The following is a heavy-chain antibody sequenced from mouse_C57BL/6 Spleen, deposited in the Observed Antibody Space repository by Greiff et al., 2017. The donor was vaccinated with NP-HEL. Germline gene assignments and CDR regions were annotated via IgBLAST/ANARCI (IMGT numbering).Heavy chain of an antibody. CDR1: GYTFTSYW. Sequence: VQLQQPGAELVRPGTSVKLSCKASGYTFTSYWMHWVKQRPGQGLEWIGVIDPSDSYTNYNQKFKGKATLTVDTSSSTAYMQLSSLTSEDSAVYYCARPHYYGSFFDYWGQGTTLTVSS. D-gene: IGHD1-1*01. CDR2: IDPSDSYT. J-gene: IGHJ2*01. CDR3: ARPHYYGSFFDY. V-gene: IGHV1-59*01.